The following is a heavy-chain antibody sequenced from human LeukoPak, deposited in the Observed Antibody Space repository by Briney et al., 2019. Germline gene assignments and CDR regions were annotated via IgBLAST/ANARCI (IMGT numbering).Heavy chain of an antibody. Sequence: SQTLSLTCAISGDSVSSNSAAWNWIRQSPSRGLEWLGRTYYRSKWYNDYAVSVKSRITINPDTSKNQFSLQLNSVTPEDTAVYYCARGGGRVVVPAAMWFDPWGQGTLVAVSS. CDR1: GDSVSSNSAA. J-gene: IGHJ5*02. CDR2: TYYRSKWYN. V-gene: IGHV6-1*01. D-gene: IGHD2-2*01. CDR3: ARGGGRVVVPAAMWFDP.